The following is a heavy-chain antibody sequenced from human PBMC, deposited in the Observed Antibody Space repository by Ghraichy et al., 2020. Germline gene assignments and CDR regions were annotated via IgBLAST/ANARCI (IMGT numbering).Heavy chain of an antibody. V-gene: IGHV3-7*03. CDR3: ARTQLLAHDCFNM. CDR1: GLTLSTYW. CDR2: IKQDGSVT. J-gene: IGHJ3*02. Sequence: GESLNISCAASGLTLSTYWMSWVRQAPGKGLEWVANIKQDGSVTYYVDSVKGRFTISRDNAKNSLYLQMNSLRAEDTAVYYCARTQLLAHDCFNMWGQGTMVTVSS. D-gene: IGHD6-19*01.